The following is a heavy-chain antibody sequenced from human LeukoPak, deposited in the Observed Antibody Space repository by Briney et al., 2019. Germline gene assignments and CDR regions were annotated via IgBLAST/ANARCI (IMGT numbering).Heavy chain of an antibody. D-gene: IGHD4-11*01. CDR2: MNPNTGNT. CDR1: GYTFTSYA. J-gene: IGHJ6*03. Sequence: ASVKVSCKASGYTFTSYAMNWVRQAPGQGLEWMGWMNPNTGNTGYAQNFQGRVTITRDTSTSTAFMELRSLRSEDTAVYYCARGPPTVSYDYYYMDVWGKGTTVTVSS. V-gene: IGHV1-8*03. CDR3: ARGPPTVSYDYYYMDV.